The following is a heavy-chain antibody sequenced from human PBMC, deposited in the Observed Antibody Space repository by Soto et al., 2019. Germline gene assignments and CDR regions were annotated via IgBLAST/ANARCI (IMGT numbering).Heavy chain of an antibody. CDR3: AGGVEMATIRYYYYGMDV. CDR2: ISYDGSNK. CDR1: GFTFSSYG. J-gene: IGHJ6*02. Sequence: PGGSLRLSCAASGFTFSSYGMHWVRQAPGKGLEWVAVISYDGSNKYYADSVKGRFTISRDNSKNTLYLQMNSLRAEDTAVYYCAGGVEMATIRYYYYGMDVWGQGTTVTVSS. V-gene: IGHV3-30*03. D-gene: IGHD5-12*01.